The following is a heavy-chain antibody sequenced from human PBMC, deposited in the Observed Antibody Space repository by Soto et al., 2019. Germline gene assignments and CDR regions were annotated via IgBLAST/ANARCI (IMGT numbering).Heavy chain of an antibody. CDR2: MSGSGGNT. D-gene: IGHD6-6*01. CDR3: ARYLSSSSSYYFYRMDV. Sequence: PGGSLRLSCAASGFTFSSYAMSLVRQAPGKGLEWVSTMSGSGGNTYYADAVRGRFTISRDNSKNTLYLQMNSLRADDTAVYYCARYLSSSSSYYFYRMDVWAQGTTVTGSS. V-gene: IGHV3-23*01. J-gene: IGHJ6*02. CDR1: GFTFSSYA.